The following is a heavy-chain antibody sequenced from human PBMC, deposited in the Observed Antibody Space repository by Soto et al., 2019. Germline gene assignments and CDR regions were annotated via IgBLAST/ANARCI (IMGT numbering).Heavy chain of an antibody. CDR2: IIPIFGTA. Sequence: ASVKVSCKASGGTFSSYAISWVRQAPGQGLEWMGGIIPIFGTANYAQKFQGRVTITADESTSTAYMELSSLRSEDTAVYYCARDKVKYSSSFDMDYWGQGTLVTVSS. CDR1: GGTFSSYA. CDR3: ARDKVKYSSSFDMDY. V-gene: IGHV1-69*13. D-gene: IGHD6-6*01. J-gene: IGHJ4*02.